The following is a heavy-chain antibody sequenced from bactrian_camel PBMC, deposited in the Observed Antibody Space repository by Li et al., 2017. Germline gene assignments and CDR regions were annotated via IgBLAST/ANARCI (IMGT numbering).Heavy chain of an antibody. Sequence: VQLVESGGDLVRPGGSLTLSCATSGFVFNVEYMSWVRQAPGKEIEWVAGITERATRSFYTDSVKGRFTISRDNANNMLYLQMDNLKTEDTAVYYCDSGRHARRFRGRGTQVTVS. J-gene: IGHJ4*01. V-gene: IGHV3S40*01. CDR2: ITERATRS. CDR1: GFVFNVEY. CDR3: DSGRHARRF. D-gene: IGHD4*01.